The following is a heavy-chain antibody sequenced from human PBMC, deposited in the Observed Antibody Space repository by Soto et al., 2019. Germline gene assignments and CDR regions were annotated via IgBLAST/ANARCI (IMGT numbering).Heavy chain of an antibody. J-gene: IGHJ4*02. Sequence: SGPTLVNPTQTLTLTCSFSGFSLTTSGVGVGWVRQSPEKTLEWLALIFWDDDKRYSPSLRSRLTIAKDTSKNQVVLTLTNVEPVDTATYYCARILTATGGHFDSWGQGALVTVSS. V-gene: IGHV2-5*02. CDR1: GFSLTTSGVG. CDR2: IFWDDDK. CDR3: ARILTATGGHFDS. D-gene: IGHD2-8*02.